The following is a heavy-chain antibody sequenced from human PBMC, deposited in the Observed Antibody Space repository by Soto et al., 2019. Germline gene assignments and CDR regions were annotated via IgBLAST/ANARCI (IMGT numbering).Heavy chain of an antibody. V-gene: IGHV4-31*03. J-gene: IGHJ4*02. Sequence: SETLSLICTVSGGSISSGGYYWSWIRQHPGKGLEWIGYIYYSGSTYYNPSLKSRVTISVDTSKNQFSLKLSSVTAADTAVYYCASGPATGTEYYFDYWGQGTLVTVSS. CDR3: ASGPATGTEYYFDY. CDR2: IYYSGST. D-gene: IGHD1-1*01. CDR1: GGSISSGGYY.